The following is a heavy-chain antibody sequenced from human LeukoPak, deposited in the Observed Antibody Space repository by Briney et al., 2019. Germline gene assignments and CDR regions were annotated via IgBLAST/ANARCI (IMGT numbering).Heavy chain of an antibody. CDR1: GYTFTTYS. CDR2: INGGNDNT. D-gene: IGHD2-2*01. CDR3: ARGIAVEPTANWFDP. Sequence: GASVKVSCKASGYTFTTYSIHWVRQAPGQRLEWMGRINGGNDNTRYSQKFQGRVTITWDTSASTAYMELSSLRSEDTAVYYCARGIAVEPTANWFDPWGQGTLVTVSS. J-gene: IGHJ5*02. V-gene: IGHV1-3*01.